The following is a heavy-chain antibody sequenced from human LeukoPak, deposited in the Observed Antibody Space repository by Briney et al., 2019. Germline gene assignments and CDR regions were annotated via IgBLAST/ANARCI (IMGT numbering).Heavy chain of an antibody. CDR1: GYSINSDYY. CDR3: ARHGDYYGSGSRY. V-gene: IGHV4-38-2*01. Sequence: PSETLSLTCAVSGYSINSDYYWGWIRQPPGKGLEWIGEINHSGSTNYNPSLKSRVTISVDTSKNQFSLKLSSVTAADTAVYYCARHGDYYGSGSRYWGQGTLVTVSS. D-gene: IGHD3-10*01. CDR2: INHSGST. J-gene: IGHJ4*02.